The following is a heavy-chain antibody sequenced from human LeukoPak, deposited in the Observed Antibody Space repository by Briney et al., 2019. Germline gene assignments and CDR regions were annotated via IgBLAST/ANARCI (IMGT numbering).Heavy chain of an antibody. Sequence: SETLSLTXTVSGGSISSYYWSWIRQAPGKGLEWLGYIYYSGSTDYNPSLKSRVTISVDTSKNQFSLKLSSVTAADTAVYYCARVIAVAGTYYFDYWGQGTLVTVSS. CDR2: IYYSGST. V-gene: IGHV4-59*01. D-gene: IGHD6-19*01. J-gene: IGHJ4*02. CDR3: ARVIAVAGTYYFDY. CDR1: GGSISSYY.